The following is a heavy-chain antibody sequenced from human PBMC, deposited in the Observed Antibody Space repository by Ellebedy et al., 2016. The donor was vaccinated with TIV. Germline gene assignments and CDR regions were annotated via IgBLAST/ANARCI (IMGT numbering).Heavy chain of an antibody. V-gene: IGHV3-7*01. CDR1: GFTFSNYW. CDR2: IKQDGSDK. J-gene: IGHJ4*02. Sequence: GESLKISCADSGFTFSNYWMGWVRQAPGKGLEWVANIKQDGSDKNYVDSVKGRFTISTDNAKNSLYLQMNSLRAEDTAVYYCARDILGALDYWGQGTLVTVSS. CDR3: ARDILGALDY. D-gene: IGHD2-21*01.